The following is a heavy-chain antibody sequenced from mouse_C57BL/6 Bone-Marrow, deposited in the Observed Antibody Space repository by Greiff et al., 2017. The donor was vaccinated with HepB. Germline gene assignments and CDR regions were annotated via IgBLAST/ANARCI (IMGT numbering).Heavy chain of an antibody. Sequence: EVKLEESGGDLVKPGGSLKLSCAASGFTFSSYGMSWVRQTPDKRLEWVATISSGGSYTYYPDSVKGRFTISRDNAKNTLYLQMSSLKSEDTAMYYCARYYYGSSPYAMDYWGQGTSVTVSS. CDR1: GFTFSSYG. J-gene: IGHJ4*01. CDR3: ARYYYGSSPYAMDY. D-gene: IGHD1-1*01. CDR2: ISSGGSYT. V-gene: IGHV5-6*02.